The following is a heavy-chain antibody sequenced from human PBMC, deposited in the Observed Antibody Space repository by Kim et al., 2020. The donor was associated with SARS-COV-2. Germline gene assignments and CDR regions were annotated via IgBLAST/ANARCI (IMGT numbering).Heavy chain of an antibody. J-gene: IGHJ4*02. CDR3: ARGGRGILTGYRPYYFDY. CDR1: GGSFSGYY. D-gene: IGHD3-9*01. V-gene: IGHV4-34*01. Sequence: SETLSLTCAVYGGSFSGYYWSWIRQPPGKGLEWIGEINHSGSTNYNPSLKSRVTISVDTSKNQFSLKLSSVTAADTAVYYCARGGRGILTGYRPYYFDYWGQGTLVTVSS. CDR2: INHSGST.